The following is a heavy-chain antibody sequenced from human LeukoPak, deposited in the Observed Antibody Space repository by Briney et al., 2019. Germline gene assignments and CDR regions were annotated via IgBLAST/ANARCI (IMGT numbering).Heavy chain of an antibody. CDR3: ARVEWELLVVY. CDR1: GYTFTGYY. Sequence: GASVKVSCKASGYTFTGYYMHWVRQAPGQGLEWMGWMNPNSGNTGYAQKFRGRVTMTRNTSISTAYMELSSLRSEDTAVYYCARVEWELLVVYWDQGTLVTVSS. D-gene: IGHD1-26*01. V-gene: IGHV1-8*02. J-gene: IGHJ4*02. CDR2: MNPNSGNT.